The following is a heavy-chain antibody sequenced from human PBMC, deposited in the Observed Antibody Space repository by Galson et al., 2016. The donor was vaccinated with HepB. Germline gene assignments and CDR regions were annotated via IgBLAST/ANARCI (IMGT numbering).Heavy chain of an antibody. V-gene: IGHV4-59*08. CDR3: ARWGYSLFDY. Sequence: ATLSLTCIVSGGSISSYYWTWIRQPPGKGLEWIGYISYSGRNNYNPSLKSRVTISVDTSKNQPSLKLSSVTAADTAVYYCARWGYSLFDYWGRGSLVTVSS. CDR1: GGSISSYY. D-gene: IGHD5-18*01. J-gene: IGHJ4*02. CDR2: ISYSGRN.